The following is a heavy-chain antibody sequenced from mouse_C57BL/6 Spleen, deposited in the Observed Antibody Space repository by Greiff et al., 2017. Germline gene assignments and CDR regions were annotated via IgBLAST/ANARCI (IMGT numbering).Heavy chain of an antibody. CDR3: ARDGDSNYVECYYAMDY. J-gene: IGHJ4*01. V-gene: IGHV1-81*01. D-gene: IGHD2-5*01. Sequence: VQLQQSGAELARPGASVKLSCKASGYTFTSYGISWVKQRTGQGLEWIGEIYPRSGNTYYNEKFKGKATLTADKSSSTAYMELRSLTSEDSAVYFCARDGDSNYVECYYAMDYWGQGTSVTVSS. CDR2: IYPRSGNT. CDR1: GYTFTSYG.